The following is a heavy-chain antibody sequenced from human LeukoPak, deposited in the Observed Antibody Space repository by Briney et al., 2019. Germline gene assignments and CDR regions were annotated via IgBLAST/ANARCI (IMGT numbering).Heavy chain of an antibody. J-gene: IGHJ5*02. CDR3: AKDSSSGGWFDP. Sequence: GGSLRLSCAASGFTFSSYAMSWVRQAPGKGLELVSAISGSGGSTYYADSVKGRFTISRDNSKNTLYLQMNSLRAEDTAVYYCAKDSSSGGWFDPWGQGTLVTVSS. D-gene: IGHD6-13*01. V-gene: IGHV3-23*01. CDR2: ISGSGGST. CDR1: GFTFSSYA.